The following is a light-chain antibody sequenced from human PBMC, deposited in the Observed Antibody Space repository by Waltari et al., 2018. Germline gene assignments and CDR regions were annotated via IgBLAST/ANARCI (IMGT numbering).Light chain of an antibody. J-gene: IGLJ2*01. V-gene: IGLV2-14*01. CDR1: SSDVGGDNY. CDR3: SSYSTSKTPVV. Sequence: QSALTQPAFVSGSRGQTITISCTGASSDVGGDNYVSRYQHHPGRVPNLLIYEVTNRPSDPSPRFSGAKSANPASLVISGVQAEDEADYYCSSYSTSKTPVVFGGGTKLTV. CDR2: EVT.